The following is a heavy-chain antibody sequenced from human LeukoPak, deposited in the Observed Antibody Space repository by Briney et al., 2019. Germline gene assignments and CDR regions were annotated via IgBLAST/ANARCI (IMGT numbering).Heavy chain of an antibody. CDR1: GYTFTSYG. CDR2: INPSGGST. V-gene: IGHV1-46*01. D-gene: IGHD2-15*01. CDR3: ARPKVVAATRGAFDI. J-gene: IGHJ3*02. Sequence: GASVKVSCKASGYTFTSYGISWVRQAPGQGLEWMGIINPSGGSTSYAQKFQGRVTMTRDTSTSTVYMELSSLRSEDTAVYYCARPKVVAATRGAFDIWGQGTMVTVSS.